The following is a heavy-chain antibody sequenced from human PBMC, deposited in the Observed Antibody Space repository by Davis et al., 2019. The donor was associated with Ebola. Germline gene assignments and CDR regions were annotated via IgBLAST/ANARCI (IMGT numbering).Heavy chain of an antibody. CDR3: ARAQFDYYGSGSYSLGLDY. CDR2: ISGSSSYI. J-gene: IGHJ4*02. D-gene: IGHD3-10*01. CDR1: GFTFSGYS. Sequence: PGGSLRLSCAASGFTFSGYSMNWVRQAPGKGLEWVSSISGSSSYIRYADSVKGRFTISRDNAKNSLYLQMNSLRVEDTAVYYCARAQFDYYGSGSYSLGLDYWGQGTLVTVSS. V-gene: IGHV3-21*01.